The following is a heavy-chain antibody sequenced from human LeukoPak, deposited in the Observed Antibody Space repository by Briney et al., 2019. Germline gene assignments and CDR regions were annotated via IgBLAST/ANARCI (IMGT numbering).Heavy chain of an antibody. CDR1: GYSFSDYY. CDR3: ARYSYGFGTFDY. J-gene: IGHJ4*02. V-gene: IGHV1-2*02. Sequence: ASVKVSCKASGYSFSDYYIHWVRRAPGQGLEWMGWINPNSGGTNYAQKFQGRVTMTRDTSISTAYMELSRLRSDDTAVYYCARYSYGFGTFDYWGQGTLVTVSS. D-gene: IGHD5-18*01. CDR2: INPNSGGT.